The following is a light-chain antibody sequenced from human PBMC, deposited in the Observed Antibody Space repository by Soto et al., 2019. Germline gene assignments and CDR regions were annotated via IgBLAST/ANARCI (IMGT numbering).Light chain of an antibody. V-gene: IGLV2-8*01. Sequence: QSALTQPPSASGSPGQSVTISCTGTSSDVGGYDYVSWYQHHPGKAPKLMIYEVSKRPSGLPDRFSGSKSGNTASLTVSGLQAEDEADYHCSSYAGNNNPVLFGGGTKLTVL. CDR3: SSYAGNNNPVL. CDR2: EVS. J-gene: IGLJ2*01. CDR1: SSDVGGYDY.